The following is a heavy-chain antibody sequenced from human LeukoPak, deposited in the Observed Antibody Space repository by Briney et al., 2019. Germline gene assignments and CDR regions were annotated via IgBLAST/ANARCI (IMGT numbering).Heavy chain of an antibody. D-gene: IGHD3-10*01. CDR1: GYTFTGYY. V-gene: IGHV1-2*02. Sequence: ASVKVSCKASGYTFTGYYLHWVRQAPGQGLEWMGCVNPNSGDTNYAQKFQGSVTMTRDTSISTVYMELSRLRSDDTAVYYCARDRKVRGVIPDYWGQGTLVTVSS. J-gene: IGHJ4*02. CDR2: VNPNSGDT. CDR3: ARDRKVRGVIPDY.